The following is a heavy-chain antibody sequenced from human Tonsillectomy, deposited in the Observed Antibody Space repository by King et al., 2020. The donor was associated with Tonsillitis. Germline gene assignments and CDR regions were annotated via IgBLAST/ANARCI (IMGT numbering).Heavy chain of an antibody. CDR2: ISSSSSYT. J-gene: IGHJ6*02. CDR1: GFTFSDYY. V-gene: IGHV3-11*06. D-gene: IGHD6-19*01. CDR3: AGGGGQQWTFYYGMDV. Sequence: VQLVESGGGLVKPGGSLRLSCAASGFTFSDYYMSWIRQAPGKGLEWVSYISSSSSYTNYADSVKGRFTISRDNAKNSLYLQMNSLRAEDTAVYYCAGGGGQQWTFYYGMDVWGQGTTVTVSS.